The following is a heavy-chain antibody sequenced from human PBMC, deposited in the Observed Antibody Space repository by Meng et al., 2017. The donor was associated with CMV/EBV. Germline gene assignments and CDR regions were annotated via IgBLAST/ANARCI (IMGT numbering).Heavy chain of an antibody. CDR3: ARGHPVFSQLRGFQH. CDR2: INHSGST. V-gene: IGHV4-34*01. Sequence: SETLPLTCAVYGGSFSGYYWSWIRQPPGKGLEWIGEINHSGSTNYNPSLKSRVTISVDTSKNQFSLKLSSVTAADTAVYYCARGHPVFSQLRGFQHWGQGTLVTVSS. J-gene: IGHJ1*01. CDR1: GGSFSGYY. D-gene: IGHD6-13*01.